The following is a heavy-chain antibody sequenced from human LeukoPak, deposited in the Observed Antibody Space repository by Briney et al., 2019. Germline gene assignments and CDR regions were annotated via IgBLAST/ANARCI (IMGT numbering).Heavy chain of an antibody. D-gene: IGHD5-12*01. V-gene: IGHV3-23*01. CDR1: GLTLSSYA. J-gene: IGHJ5*02. CDR3: ARDAGNSGYGCDL. CDR2: ISGSGGRT. Sequence: PGGSWRPSCQAPGLTLSSYAMSWSRQPPGKGLEKASAISGSGGRTHYADSVKGRFTISRDNSKNTLYLQMNSLRAEDTAMYYCARDAGNSGYGCDLWGHGTLVTVSS.